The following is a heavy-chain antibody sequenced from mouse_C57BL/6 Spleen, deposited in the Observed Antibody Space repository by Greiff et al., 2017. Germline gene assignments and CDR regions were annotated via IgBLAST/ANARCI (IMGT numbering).Heavy chain of an antibody. V-gene: IGHV2-9-1*01. Sequence: VQLQQSGPGLVAPSQSLSITCTVSGFSLTSYAISWVRQPPGKGLEWLGVIWTGGGTNYNSALKSRLSISKDNSKSQVFLKMNSLQTDDTARYYCARNNSSSYHYAMDYWGQGTSVTVSS. CDR2: IWTGGGT. J-gene: IGHJ4*01. CDR1: GFSLTSYA. CDR3: ARNNSSSYHYAMDY. D-gene: IGHD3-2*02.